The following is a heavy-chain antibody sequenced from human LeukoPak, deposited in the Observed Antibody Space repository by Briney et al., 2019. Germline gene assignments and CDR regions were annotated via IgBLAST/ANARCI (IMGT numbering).Heavy chain of an antibody. CDR2: IIPIFGTA. V-gene: IGHV1-69*13. D-gene: IGHD3-22*01. CDR1: GGTFSSYA. Sequence: GASVKVSCKASGGTFSSYAICWVRQAPGQGLEWMGGIIPIFGTANYAQKFQGRVTITADVSTSTAYMELSSLRSEDTAVYYCARGWDSSGQKPSLYWGQGTLVTVSS. CDR3: ARGWDSSGQKPSLY. J-gene: IGHJ4*02.